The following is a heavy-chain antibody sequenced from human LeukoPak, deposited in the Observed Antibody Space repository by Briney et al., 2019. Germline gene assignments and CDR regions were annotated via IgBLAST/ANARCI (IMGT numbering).Heavy chain of an antibody. CDR2: INPNSGGT. V-gene: IGHV1-2*02. J-gene: IGHJ4*02. CDR3: ARDQFLLGIAAAGDFDY. Sequence: ASVKVSCKASGYTFTGYYMHWVRQAPGQGLEWMGWINPNSGGTNYAQKFQGRVTMTRDTSISTAYMELSRLRSDDTAVYYCARDQFLLGIAAAGDFDYWGQGTLVTVSS. D-gene: IGHD6-13*01. CDR1: GYTFTGYY.